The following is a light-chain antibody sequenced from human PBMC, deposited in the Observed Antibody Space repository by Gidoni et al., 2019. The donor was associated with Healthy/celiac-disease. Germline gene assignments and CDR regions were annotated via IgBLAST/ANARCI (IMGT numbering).Light chain of an antibody. CDR1: QSVSSY. J-gene: IGKJ2*01. CDR2: VAS. Sequence: EIVLTQSPATLSLSPGERATLSCRASQSVSSYLAWYQQKPGQGPRLLIYVASNRATGIPDRFSGSGSGTDFTLTISSLEPEEFAVYYCQQRSNGPLYTFGQGTKLEIK. CDR3: QQRSNGPLYT. V-gene: IGKV3-11*01.